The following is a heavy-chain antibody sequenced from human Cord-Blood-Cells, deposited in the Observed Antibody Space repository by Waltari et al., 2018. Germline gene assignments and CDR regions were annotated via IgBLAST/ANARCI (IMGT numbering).Heavy chain of an antibody. CDR3: ARSLGADAFDI. CDR2: IYHSGST. D-gene: IGHD1-26*01. V-gene: IGHV4-4*02. CDR1: GGSISSSNW. J-gene: IGHJ3*02. Sequence: QVQLQESGPGLVKPSRTLSLTCAVSGGSISSSNWWSWVRQPPGKGREWIGEIYHSGSTTYSPPLKCRVTISVTKSKNQFSVTLSSVSAADTAVYYCARSLGADAFDIWRQGTMVTVSS.